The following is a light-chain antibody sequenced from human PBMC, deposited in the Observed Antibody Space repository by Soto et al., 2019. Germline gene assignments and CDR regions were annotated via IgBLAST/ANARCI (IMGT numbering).Light chain of an antibody. CDR3: QQYGRSHWT. J-gene: IGKJ1*01. V-gene: IGKV3-20*01. CDR2: GAS. Sequence: ELVLTQSPGTLSLSPGERATLSCRASQSISSSYLAWYQQKPGQAPRLLIYGASSRATGIPDRFSGSGSGTDFTLTISRLEPEDFAVYYCQQYGRSHWTFGQGTKVDIK. CDR1: QSISSSY.